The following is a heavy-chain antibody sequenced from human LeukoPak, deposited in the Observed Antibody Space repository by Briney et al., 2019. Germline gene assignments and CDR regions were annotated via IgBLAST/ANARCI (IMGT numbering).Heavy chain of an antibody. V-gene: IGHV3-21*01. CDR1: GLTFSTYS. CDR2: ITGSSSFI. D-gene: IGHD6-13*01. CDR3: EAKYDAGRYEYNWSDV. J-gene: IGHJ5*02. Sequence: PGWSLRRSCAASGLTFSTYSMNWVRQAPGKGLEWVSPITGSSSFIYYADSVKGRFTISRDNVRISLHLQMYSLRAEDTTVYYSEAKYDAGRYEYNWSDVWGQGTLVTVSS.